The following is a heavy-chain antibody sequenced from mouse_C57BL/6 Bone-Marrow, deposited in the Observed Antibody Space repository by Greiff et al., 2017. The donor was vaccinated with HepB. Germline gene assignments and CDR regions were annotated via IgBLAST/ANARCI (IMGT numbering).Heavy chain of an antibody. D-gene: IGHD2-4*01. V-gene: IGHV1-26*01. CDR2: INPNNGGT. Sequence: VQLQQSGPELVKPGASVKISCKASGYTFTDYYMNWVKQSHGKSLEWIGDINPNNGGTSYNQKFKGKATLTVDKSSSTAYMELRSLTSEDSAVYYCASPMSYYYYVAWFAYWGQGTLVTVSA. CDR3: ASPMSYYYYVAWFAY. J-gene: IGHJ3*01. CDR1: GYTFTDYY.